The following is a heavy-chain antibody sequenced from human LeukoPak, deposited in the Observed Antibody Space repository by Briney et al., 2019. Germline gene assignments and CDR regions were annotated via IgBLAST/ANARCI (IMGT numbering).Heavy chain of an antibody. CDR1: GYTFTSYY. Sequence: ASVKVSCKASGYTFTSYYLHWVPHAPAQGRVWMGIINPSGGSTSYAQKFQGRVTITRDTSTRTVYMELSSLIYEDTAVYYCARDISYCSGGSCYLTIDYWGQGTLVTVSS. D-gene: IGHD2-15*01. V-gene: IGHV1-46*01. J-gene: IGHJ4*02. CDR2: INPSGGST. CDR3: ARDISYCSGGSCYLTIDY.